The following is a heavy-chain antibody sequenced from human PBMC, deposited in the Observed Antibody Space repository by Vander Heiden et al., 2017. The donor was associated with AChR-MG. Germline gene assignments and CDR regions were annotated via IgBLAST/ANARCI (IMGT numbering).Heavy chain of an antibody. J-gene: IGHJ4*02. CDR2: ISSSGSPI. V-gene: IGHV3-11*01. CDR1: GFTSSHYY. D-gene: IGHD6-19*01. Sequence: SCAASGFTSSHYYMSWIRQAPGKGLEWVSYISSSGSPIYYADSVKGRFTISRDNAKNSLYLQMSSLRAEDTAVYYCARVSAVAGHFDYWGQGSLVTVSS. CDR3: ARVSAVAGHFDY.